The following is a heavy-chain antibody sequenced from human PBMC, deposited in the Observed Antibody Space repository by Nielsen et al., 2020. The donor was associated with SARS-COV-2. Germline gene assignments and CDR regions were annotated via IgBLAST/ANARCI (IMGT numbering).Heavy chain of an antibody. CDR2: IWYDGSNK. CDR3: ARGAAGNWFDP. J-gene: IGHJ5*02. CDR1: GFTFSSYA. V-gene: IGHV3-33*08. Sequence: GGSLRLSCAASGFTFSSYAMHWVRQAPGKGLEWVAVIWYDGSNKYYADSVKGRLTISRDNSKNTLYLQMNSLRAEDTAVYYCARGAAGNWFDPWGQGTLVTVSS. D-gene: IGHD6-13*01.